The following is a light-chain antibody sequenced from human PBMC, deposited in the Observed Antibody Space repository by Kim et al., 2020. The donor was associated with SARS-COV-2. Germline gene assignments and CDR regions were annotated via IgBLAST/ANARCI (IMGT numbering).Light chain of an antibody. CDR1: QSVGSN. CDR3: QQYNNWPPWT. J-gene: IGKJ1*01. Sequence: VSPGERATLSCRASQSVGSNLAWYQQKPGQAPRLLIYGASTRATGIPARFSGSGSGTEFTLTISSLQSEDFALYYCQQYNNWPPWTFGQGTKVEIK. V-gene: IGKV3-15*01. CDR2: GAS.